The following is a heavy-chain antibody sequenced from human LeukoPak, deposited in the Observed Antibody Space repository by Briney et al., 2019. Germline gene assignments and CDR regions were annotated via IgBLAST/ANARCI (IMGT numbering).Heavy chain of an antibody. CDR2: INSDGSST. D-gene: IGHD6-19*01. CDR3: ARATPVAGTKIFDY. J-gene: IGHJ4*02. Sequence: GGSLRLSCAASGFTFSSYWMHWVRHAPGKGLVWVSRINSDGSSTSYADSVKGRFTISRDNAKNTLYLQMNSLRAEDTAVYYCARATPVAGTKIFDYWGQGTLVTVSS. V-gene: IGHV3-74*01. CDR1: GFTFSSYW.